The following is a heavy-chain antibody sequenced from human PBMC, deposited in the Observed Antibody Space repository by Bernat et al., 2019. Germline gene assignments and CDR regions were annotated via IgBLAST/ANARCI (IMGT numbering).Heavy chain of an antibody. D-gene: IGHD2-15*01. V-gene: IGHV4-31*03. J-gene: IGHJ4*02. Sequence: QVQLQESGPGLVKPSQTLSLTCTVSGGSMSGVGNYWSWIRQHPGKGLEWLGYIYYSGTTYFNPSFRSRITISVDTSKNQFSLKLSSVTAADTAVYYCARVLSGSVLWGQGTLVTVSS. CDR3: ARVLSGSVL. CDR1: GGSMSGVGNY. CDR2: IYYSGTT.